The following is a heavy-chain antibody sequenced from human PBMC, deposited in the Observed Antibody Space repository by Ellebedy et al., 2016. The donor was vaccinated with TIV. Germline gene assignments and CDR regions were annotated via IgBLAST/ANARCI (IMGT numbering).Heavy chain of an antibody. CDR2: ISGGGSST. J-gene: IGHJ5*02. CDR1: GFAFSTYP. D-gene: IGHD6-13*01. V-gene: IGHV3-23*01. CDR3: AKHALAAGDGNWFDP. Sequence: GGSLRLSCAASGFAFSTYPMSWVRQAPGKGLEWVSSISGGGSSTHYADSVKGRFIISRDNSKNTLYLQMNSLRAEDTAVYYCAKHALAAGDGNWFDPWGQGTLVTVSS.